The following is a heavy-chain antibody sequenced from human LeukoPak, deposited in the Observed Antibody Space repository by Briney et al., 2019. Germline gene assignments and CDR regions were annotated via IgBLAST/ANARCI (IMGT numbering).Heavy chain of an antibody. D-gene: IGHD3-10*01. V-gene: IGHV3-48*04. Sequence: GGSLRLSCAASGFTFSSYTMNWVRQAPGKGLEWISYITSSGSTIYYADSVKGRFTISRDNAKNSLYLQMNSLRAEDAAVYYCARPPEAHITIIRGALGAFDIWGQGTMVTVSS. CDR3: ARPPEAHITIIRGALGAFDI. CDR1: GFTFSSYT. J-gene: IGHJ3*02. CDR2: ITSSGSTI.